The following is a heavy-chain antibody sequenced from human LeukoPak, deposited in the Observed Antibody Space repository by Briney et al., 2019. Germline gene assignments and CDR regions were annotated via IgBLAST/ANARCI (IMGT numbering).Heavy chain of an antibody. V-gene: IGHV3-7*04. CDR1: GFTFSNFW. CDR3: TRVGYIDEGIDY. CDR2: IKQDGSKK. Sequence: GGSLRLSCTASGFTFSNFWMTWVRQAPGKGLEWVANIKQDGSKKSYVDSVKGRFTISRDNAKNSLYLQMNSLRAEDTAIYYCTRVGYIDEGIDYWGQGTLVTVSS. D-gene: IGHD5-24*01. J-gene: IGHJ4*02.